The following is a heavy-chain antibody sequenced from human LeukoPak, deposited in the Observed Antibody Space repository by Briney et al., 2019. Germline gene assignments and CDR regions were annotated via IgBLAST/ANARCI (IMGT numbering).Heavy chain of an antibody. CDR3: ALVGATGGFDY. CDR2: IKEDGGER. V-gene: IGHV3-7*03. D-gene: IGHD1-26*01. CDR1: AFIFSGHW. Sequence: GGSLRLSCEGSAFIFSGHWMNWVRQTPGKGLEWVASIKEDGGERQYVDSVKGRFSISRDNTKGSLFLQLNSLRAEDTAVYYCALVGATGGFDYWGQGTLVTVSS. J-gene: IGHJ4*02.